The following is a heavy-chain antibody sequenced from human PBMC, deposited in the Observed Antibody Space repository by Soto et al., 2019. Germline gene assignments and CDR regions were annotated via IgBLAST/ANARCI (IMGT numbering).Heavy chain of an antibody. D-gene: IGHD3-10*01. CDR1: GYSFTNYN. CDR3: ARENSGSGSCFDY. Sequence: ASVKVSCKAFGYSFTNYNIHWVRQAPGQRLEWMGWIDAGNGYKKYSRKFQGRLTITRDTSATTVYMDLSSLTSEDTAVFFCARENSGSGSCFDYWGQGTLVTVSS. J-gene: IGHJ4*02. CDR2: IDAGNGYK. V-gene: IGHV1-3*01.